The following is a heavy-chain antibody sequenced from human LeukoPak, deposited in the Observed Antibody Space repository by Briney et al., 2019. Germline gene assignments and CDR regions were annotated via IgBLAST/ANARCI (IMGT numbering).Heavy chain of an antibody. CDR3: ARIGSGWGEVDY. V-gene: IGHV4-4*07. J-gene: IGHJ4*02. Sequence: SETLSLTCTVSGGSISSYYWSWILQPAGQALEWIGRIYSSGIINYNPSLKSRINMSIDVSKNQFSLKLSSVTAADTALYYCARIGSGWGEVDYWGQGTLVTVSS. CDR2: IYSSGII. CDR1: GGSISSYY. D-gene: IGHD6-19*01.